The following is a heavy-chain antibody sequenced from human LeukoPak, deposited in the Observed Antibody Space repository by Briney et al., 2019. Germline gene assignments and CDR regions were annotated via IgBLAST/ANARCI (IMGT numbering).Heavy chain of an antibody. CDR1: GFTFSSYA. J-gene: IGHJ4*02. Sequence: TGGPLRLSCAASGFTFSSYAMSWVRQAPGKGLEWVSAISGSGGSTYYADSVKGRFTISRDNSKNTLYLQVNSLGAEDTAVYYCANFPSSLHYWGQGTLVTVSS. V-gene: IGHV3-23*01. D-gene: IGHD6-6*01. CDR3: ANFPSSLHY. CDR2: ISGSGGST.